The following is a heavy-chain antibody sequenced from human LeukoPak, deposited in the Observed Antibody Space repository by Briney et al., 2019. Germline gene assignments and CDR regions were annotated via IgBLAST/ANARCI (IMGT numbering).Heavy chain of an antibody. Sequence: AGGSLRLSCAASGFTFSSYEMNWVRQAPGKGLEWVSYISSSGTTIYYADSVKGRFTISRDNAKNSLYLQTNSLRAEDTAVYYCARGYYNSSGYYYGGYWGQGTLVTVSS. CDR3: ARGYYNSSGYYYGGY. CDR2: ISSSGTTI. V-gene: IGHV3-48*03. D-gene: IGHD3-22*01. J-gene: IGHJ4*02. CDR1: GFTFSSYE.